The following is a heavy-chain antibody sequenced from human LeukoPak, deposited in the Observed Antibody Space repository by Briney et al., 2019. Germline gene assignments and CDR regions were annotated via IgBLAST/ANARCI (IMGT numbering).Heavy chain of an antibody. CDR1: GFTFSSYA. CDR3: ATRRFGELTY. D-gene: IGHD3-10*01. J-gene: IGHJ4*02. CDR2: ISSNGGST. V-gene: IGHV3-64*01. Sequence: GGSLRLSCAASGFTFSSYAMHWVRQAPGKGLEYVSAISSNGGSTYYANSVKGRFSISRDTSKNTLYLQMNSLRVEDTAVYYCATRRFGELTYWGQGTLVTVSS.